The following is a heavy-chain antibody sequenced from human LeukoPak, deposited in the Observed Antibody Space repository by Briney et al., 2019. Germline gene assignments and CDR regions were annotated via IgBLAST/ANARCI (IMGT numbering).Heavy chain of an antibody. CDR2: INHRGST. Sequence: PSETLSLTCAVYGGSFSGYYWSWIRQPPGKGLEWIGEINHRGSTNYNPSLKSRVAISVDTSKNQFSLKLSSVTAADTAVYYCARALPYYYGSGVPFDPWGQGTLVTVSS. CDR3: ARALPYYYGSGVPFDP. J-gene: IGHJ5*02. V-gene: IGHV4-34*01. CDR1: GGSFSGYY. D-gene: IGHD3-10*01.